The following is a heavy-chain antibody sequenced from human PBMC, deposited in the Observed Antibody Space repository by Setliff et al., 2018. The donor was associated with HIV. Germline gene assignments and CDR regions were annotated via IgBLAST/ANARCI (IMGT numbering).Heavy chain of an antibody. D-gene: IGHD3-10*01. CDR2: MYYRGTT. J-gene: IGHJ4*02. V-gene: IGHV4-39*01. Sequence: ETLSLTCTVSGGSIISSSYYWGWIRLPPGKGLEWIGSMYYRGTTYNNPSLKSRVTFSADTSKNQFSLNLNSVTATDTAVYFCARQGLTMNPGVPAPILYFFDYWGQGILVTVSS. CDR1: GGSIISSSYY. CDR3: ARQGLTMNPGVPAPILYFFDY.